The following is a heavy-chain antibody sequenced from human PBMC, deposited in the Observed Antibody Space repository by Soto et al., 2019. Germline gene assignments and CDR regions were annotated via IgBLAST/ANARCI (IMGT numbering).Heavy chain of an antibody. V-gene: IGHV6-1*01. J-gene: IGHJ6*03. D-gene: IGHD2-15*01. Sequence: QSQTLSLTCAISGDSVSSNSAAWNWIRQSPSRGLEWLGRTYYRSKWYNDYAVSVKSRITINPDTSKNQFSLQLNSVTPEDTAVYYCARGNCSGGSCYSPYYYYMDVWGKGTTVTVSS. CDR3: ARGNCSGGSCYSPYYYYMDV. CDR2: TYYRSKWYN. CDR1: GDSVSSNSAA.